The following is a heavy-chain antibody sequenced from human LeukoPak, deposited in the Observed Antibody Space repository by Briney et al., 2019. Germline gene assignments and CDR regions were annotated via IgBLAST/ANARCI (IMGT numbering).Heavy chain of an antibody. V-gene: IGHV3-53*01. Sequence: GGSLRLSCAASGFTVSSNYMSWVRQAPGKGLEWVSVIYSGGSTYYADSVKGRFTLSRDNSKNTLYLQMNSLRAEDTAVYYCARDPVTGWYFDLWGRGTLVTVSS. CDR2: IYSGGST. D-gene: IGHD2-21*02. CDR3: ARDPVTGWYFDL. J-gene: IGHJ2*01. CDR1: GFTVSSNY.